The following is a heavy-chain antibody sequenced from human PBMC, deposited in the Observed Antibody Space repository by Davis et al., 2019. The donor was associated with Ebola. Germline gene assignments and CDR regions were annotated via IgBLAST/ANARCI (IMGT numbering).Heavy chain of an antibody. CDR1: GFTFSSYA. V-gene: IGHV3-30-3*01. CDR3: AGDERG. CDR2: ISYDGSNK. Sequence: GESLKISCAASGFTFSSYAMHWVRQAPGKGLEWVAVISYDGSNKYYADSVKGRFTISRDNSKNTLYLQMNSLRAEDTAVYYCAGDERGWGQGTLVTVSS. J-gene: IGHJ4*02. D-gene: IGHD1-1*01.